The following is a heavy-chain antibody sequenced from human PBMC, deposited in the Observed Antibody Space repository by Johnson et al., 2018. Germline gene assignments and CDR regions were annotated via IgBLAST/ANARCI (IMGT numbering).Heavy chain of an antibody. V-gene: IGHV3-11*04. D-gene: IGHD5-12*01. CDR2: ISSSGSST. Sequence: QVQLVQSGGDLVKPGGSLRLSCAGSGFTLSDFYMSWVRQAPGKGLEWLSYISSSGSSTYYADSVKGRLTISRENAKNSLYLQMNSLRAEDTAVYYCAKDAATTFYYYYYMDVWGKGTTVTVSS. CDR1: GFTLSDFY. J-gene: IGHJ6*03. CDR3: AKDAATTFYYYYYMDV.